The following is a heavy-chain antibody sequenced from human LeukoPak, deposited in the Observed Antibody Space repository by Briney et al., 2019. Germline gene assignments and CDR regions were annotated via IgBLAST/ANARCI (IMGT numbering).Heavy chain of an antibody. D-gene: IGHD3-22*01. V-gene: IGHV3-21*01. Sequence: GGSLRLSCAASGFTFSSYSMNWVRQAPGKGLEWVSSISSSSSYIYYAGSVKGRFTISRDNAKNSLYLQMNSLRAEDTAVYYCARSRYYYDSSGSACDYWGQGTLVTVSS. CDR3: ARSRYYYDSSGSACDY. J-gene: IGHJ4*02. CDR1: GFTFSSYS. CDR2: ISSSSSYI.